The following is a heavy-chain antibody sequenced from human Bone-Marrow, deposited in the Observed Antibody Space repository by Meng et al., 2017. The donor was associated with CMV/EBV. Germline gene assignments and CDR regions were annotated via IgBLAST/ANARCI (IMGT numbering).Heavy chain of an antibody. CDR1: GFTFSSYA. Sequence: GGSLRLSCAASGFTFSSYAMSWVRQAPGKGLEWVSAISGSGSTIYYADSVKGRFTISRDNAKNSLYLQMNSLRAEDTAVYYCARDTPTVTFDYWGQGTRVTVYS. CDR3: ARDTPTVTFDY. J-gene: IGHJ4*02. CDR2: ISGSGSTI. V-gene: IGHV3-23*01. D-gene: IGHD4-17*01.